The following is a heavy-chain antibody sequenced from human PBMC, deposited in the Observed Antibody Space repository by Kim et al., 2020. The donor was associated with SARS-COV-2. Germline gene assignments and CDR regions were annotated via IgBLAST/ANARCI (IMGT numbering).Heavy chain of an antibody. CDR3: ASWRGGTYYFDY. CDR2: IWYDGSNK. CDR1: GITFRSYG. D-gene: IGHD3-3*01. J-gene: IGHJ4*02. Sequence: GGSLRLSCAASGITFRSYGMHWVRQAPGKGLEWVAIIWYDGSNKYYADSVKGRFTISRDNSKNTLYLQMNSLRAEDTAVYYCASWRGGTYYFDYWGQGTLVTVSS. V-gene: IGHV3-33*08.